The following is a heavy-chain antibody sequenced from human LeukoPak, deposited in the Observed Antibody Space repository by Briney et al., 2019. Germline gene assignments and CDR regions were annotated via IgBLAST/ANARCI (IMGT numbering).Heavy chain of an antibody. CDR3: ARAPLHYYDSSGYPDY. CDR1: GGSISSGGYY. CDR2: IYYSGST. D-gene: IGHD3-22*01. V-gene: IGHV4-31*03. Sequence: PSETLSLTCTVSGGSISSGGYYWSWIRQHPGKGLEWIGYIYYSGSTYYNPSLESRVTISVDTSKNQFSLKLSSVTAADTAVYYCARAPLHYYDSSGYPDYWGQGTLVTVSS. J-gene: IGHJ4*02.